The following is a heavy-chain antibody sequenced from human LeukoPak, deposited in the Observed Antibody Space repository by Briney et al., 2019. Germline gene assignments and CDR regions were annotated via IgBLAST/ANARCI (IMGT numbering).Heavy chain of an antibody. V-gene: IGHV4-34*01. Sequence: SETLSLTCTVYGGSFSGYYWSWIRQPPGKGREWIGEINHSGSTNYNPSLKSRVTISVDTSKNQFSLKLSSVTAADTAVYYCARSVVAATETFDYWGQGTLVTVSS. CDR1: GGSFSGYY. J-gene: IGHJ4*02. D-gene: IGHD2-15*01. CDR3: ARSVVAATETFDY. CDR2: INHSGST.